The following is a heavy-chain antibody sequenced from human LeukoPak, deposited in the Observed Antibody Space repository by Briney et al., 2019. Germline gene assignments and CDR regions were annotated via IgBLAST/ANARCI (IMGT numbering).Heavy chain of an antibody. D-gene: IGHD3-22*01. CDR3: ARRAYYDSSGYYPASGYFAR. CDR2: IYSNGIT. J-gene: IGHJ2*01. CDR1: GDSIFSYY. Sequence: SETLSLTCTVSGDSIFSYYWNWIRQPPGKGLEWIGYIYSNGITSYNPSLRSRGTISIATSKNQFSLRLRSVTAADTAIYYCARRAYYDSSGYYPASGYFARWDRGTLVTVSS. V-gene: IGHV4-4*08.